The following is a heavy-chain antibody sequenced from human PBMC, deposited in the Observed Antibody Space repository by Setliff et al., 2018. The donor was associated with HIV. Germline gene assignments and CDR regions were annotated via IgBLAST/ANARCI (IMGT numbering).Heavy chain of an antibody. CDR2: IYYSGSA. CDR3: ARDWTWDYGGYYYYGMDV. CDR1: GGSISSISYY. D-gene: IGHD4-17*01. V-gene: IGHV4-39*07. J-gene: IGHJ6*02. Sequence: PSETLSLTCSVSGGSISSISYYWGWIRQPPGKGLEWIGSIYYSGSAYYNPSLKSRITISVETSKNQFSLKLSSVTAADTAVYYCARDWTWDYGGYYYYGMDVWGQGTTVTVSS.